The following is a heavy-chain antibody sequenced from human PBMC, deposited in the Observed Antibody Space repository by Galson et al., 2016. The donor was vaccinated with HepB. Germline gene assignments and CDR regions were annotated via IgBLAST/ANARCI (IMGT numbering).Heavy chain of an antibody. Sequence: SETLSLTCIVSGGSISSDYYWGWIRQPPGRGLEWIGSIYSNEDTFYNPSPKSRVTISVDTPKNQFSLRLDSVTAADTGLYYCATGIVVAGKYYYHYMDVWGKGTTVTVSS. CDR2: IYSNEDT. J-gene: IGHJ6*03. CDR1: GGSISSDYY. CDR3: ATGIVVAGKYYYHYMDV. V-gene: IGHV4-39*01. D-gene: IGHD6-19*01.